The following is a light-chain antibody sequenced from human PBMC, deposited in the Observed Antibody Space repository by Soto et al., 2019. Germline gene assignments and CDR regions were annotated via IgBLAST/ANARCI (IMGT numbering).Light chain of an antibody. Sequence: ETVTAQSQAIWSMSPGENDTPSSRASHIGSSTDVAGYQQKPGQAPRLLIYGASSRATGIPDRFSGSGSGTDFTLTISRLEPEDFAVYYCQQCGSSPETFGQGTKVDIK. CDR2: GAS. CDR1: HIGSSTD. J-gene: IGKJ1*01. CDR3: QQCGSSPET. V-gene: IGKV3-20*01.